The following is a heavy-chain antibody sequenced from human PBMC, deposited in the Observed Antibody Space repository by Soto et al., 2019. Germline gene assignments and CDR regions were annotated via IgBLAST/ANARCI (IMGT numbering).Heavy chain of an antibody. Sequence: QVQLVQSGAEVKKPGSSVKVSCKASGVTFSSYAISWVRQAPGQGLEWMGGIIPIVGTANYAQKFQGRVTITADESTSTAYIELRRLIPEDTAVYYCARNRYCSGDICYSGSAFEIWGHGTMVTVSS. J-gene: IGHJ3*02. V-gene: IGHV1-69*01. D-gene: IGHD2-15*01. CDR2: IIPIVGTA. CDR3: ARNRYCSGDICYSGSAFEI. CDR1: GVTFSSYA.